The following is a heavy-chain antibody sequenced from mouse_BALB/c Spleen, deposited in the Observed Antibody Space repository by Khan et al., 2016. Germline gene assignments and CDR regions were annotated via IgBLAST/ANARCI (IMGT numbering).Heavy chain of an antibody. J-gene: IGHJ1*01. Sequence: QIQLVQSGPELKKPGETVKISCKASGYTFTDYSMHWVKQAPGKGLTWMGWKNTNTGEPTYADDFMGWFAFSLETSARTAYLQINNLKNEDTARYFCARRVRWYFDVWGAGTTVTVSS. CDR2: KNTNTGEP. CDR1: GYTFTDYS. D-gene: IGHD2-14*01. V-gene: IGHV9-2-1*01. CDR3: ARRVRWYFDV.